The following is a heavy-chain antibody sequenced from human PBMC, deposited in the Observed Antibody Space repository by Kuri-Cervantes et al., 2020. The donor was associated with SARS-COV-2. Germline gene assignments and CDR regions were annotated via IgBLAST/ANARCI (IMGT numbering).Heavy chain of an antibody. CDR1: GFTFDDYA. CDR3: AKGIAAAGVGASDI. V-gene: IGHV3-9*03. D-gene: IGHD6-13*01. J-gene: IGHJ3*02. Sequence: SLKISCAASGFTFDDYAMHWVRQAPGKGLEWVSGISWNSGSIGYADSVKGRFTISRDNAKNSLYLQMNSLRAEDMALYYYAKGIAAAGVGASDIWGQGTMVTVSS. CDR2: ISWNSGSI.